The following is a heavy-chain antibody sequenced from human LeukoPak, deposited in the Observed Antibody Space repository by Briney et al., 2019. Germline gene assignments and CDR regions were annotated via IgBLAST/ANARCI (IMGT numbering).Heavy chain of an antibody. D-gene: IGHD2-15*01. Sequence: SETLSLTCTVSGGSISSYYWSWIRQPPGKGLEWIGYIYTSGSTNYNPSLKSRVTISVDTSKNQFSLKLSSVTAADTAVYYCARCYGTGYDWFDPWGQGTLVTVFS. CDR3: ARCYGTGYDWFDP. J-gene: IGHJ5*02. V-gene: IGHV4-4*09. CDR2: IYTSGST. CDR1: GGSISSYY.